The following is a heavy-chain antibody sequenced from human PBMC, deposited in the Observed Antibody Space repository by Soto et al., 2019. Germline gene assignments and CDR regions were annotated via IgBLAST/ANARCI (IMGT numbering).Heavy chain of an antibody. Sequence: ESGGGVVQPGSSLRLSCVGSGFTLGRHGMHGVRQAPGKGLEWLGYILYDGRDTYPEDSVKGRFTLSRDNSRNTLSLQMNSLRVEDTAVYVCARFTDLFLLDFWGQGTLVSVSS. D-gene: IGHD3-22*01. CDR2: ILYDGRDT. J-gene: IGHJ4*02. CDR3: ARFTDLFLLDF. V-gene: IGHV3-33*03. CDR1: GFTLGRHG.